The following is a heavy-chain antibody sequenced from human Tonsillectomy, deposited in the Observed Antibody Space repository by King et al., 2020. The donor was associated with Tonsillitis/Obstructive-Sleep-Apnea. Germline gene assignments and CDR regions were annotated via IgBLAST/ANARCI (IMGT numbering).Heavy chain of an antibody. D-gene: IGHD3-10*01. CDR2: IYYTGNT. V-gene: IGHV4-59*08. CDR1: GGSISNYY. J-gene: IGHJ6*03. CDR3: ARGVVPGVYFYYYMDV. Sequence: VQLQESGPGLVKPSETLSLTCAVSGGSISNYYWSWIRQPPGKGLEWIGYIYYTGNTNYNPSLRSRVTISADTSKNQFSLKLTSLSTAATAVYYCARGVVPGVYFYYYMDVWGRGTTVTVSS.